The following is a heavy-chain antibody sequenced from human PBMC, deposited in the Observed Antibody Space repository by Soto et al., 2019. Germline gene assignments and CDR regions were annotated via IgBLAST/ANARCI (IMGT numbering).Heavy chain of an antibody. CDR3: VKDEVSIYYDLNRNWFDP. J-gene: IGHJ5*02. V-gene: IGHV1-2*02. CDR2: INPNSGGT. D-gene: IGHD3-3*01. CDR1: GYTFTGYY. Sequence: ASVKVSYKASGYTFTGYYMHWVRQAPGQGLEWMGWINPNSGGTNYAQKFLGRVTMTRDTSISTAYMELSSLRAEDTAVYYCVKDEVSIYYDLNRNWFDPWGQGTLVTVSS.